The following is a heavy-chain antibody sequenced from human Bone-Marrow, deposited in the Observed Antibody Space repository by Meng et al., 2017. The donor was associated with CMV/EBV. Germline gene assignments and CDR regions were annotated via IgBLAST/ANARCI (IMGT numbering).Heavy chain of an antibody. D-gene: IGHD1-26*01. V-gene: IGHV4-34*01. Sequence: SQTLSLTCAVHGGSFSGYYWSWIRQPPGKGLEWIGEINHSGSTNYNPSLKSRVTISVDTSKNQSSLKLNSVTAADTAVYYCARGRPFSRSPLSWPKCELRWGWFDPWGQGTLVTVSS. CDR2: INHSGST. CDR3: ARGRPFSRSPLSWPKCELRWGWFDP. J-gene: IGHJ5*02. CDR1: GGSFSGYY.